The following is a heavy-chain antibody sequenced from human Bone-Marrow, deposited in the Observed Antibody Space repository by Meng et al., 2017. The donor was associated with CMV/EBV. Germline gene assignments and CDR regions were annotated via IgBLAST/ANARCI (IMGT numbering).Heavy chain of an antibody. D-gene: IGHD3-10*01. CDR3: ARDRTDYYGSGSYYPDY. CDR2: INPNSGGT. V-gene: IGHV1-2*02. CDR1: GYTFTSYA. J-gene: IGHJ4*02. Sequence: ASVKVSCKASGYTFTSYAMNWVRQAPGQGLEWMGWINPNSGGTNYAQKFQGRVTMTRDTSISTAYMELSRLRSDDTAVYYCARDRTDYYGSGSYYPDYWGQGTLVTVSS.